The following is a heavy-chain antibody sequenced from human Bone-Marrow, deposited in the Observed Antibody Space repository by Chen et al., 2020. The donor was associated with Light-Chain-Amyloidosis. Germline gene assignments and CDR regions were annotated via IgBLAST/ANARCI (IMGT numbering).Heavy chain of an antibody. CDR2: ISATGGSV. D-gene: IGHD6-19*01. V-gene: IGHV3-23*01. CDR3: ARDSDGFGWIDF. J-gene: IGHJ4*02. Sequence: EVKLLESGGGLVQPGGSLRLSCAASGFSVRSHGMAWVRQTPGKGLQWVSSISATGGSVYYADSVKGRLSISRDNSGDTLSLQINSLRAEDTAIYYCARDSDGFGWIDFWGRGTLVTV. CDR1: GFSVRSHG.